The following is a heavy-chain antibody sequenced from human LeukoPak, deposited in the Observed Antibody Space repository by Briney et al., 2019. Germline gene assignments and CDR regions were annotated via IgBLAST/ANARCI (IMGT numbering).Heavy chain of an antibody. CDR1: GFTFSSYA. CDR3: VRVEVREGYGSGNSYYYYGMDV. V-gene: IGHV3-30*04. J-gene: IGHJ6*04. D-gene: IGHD3-10*01. CDR2: ISYDGSNE. Sequence: LPGRSLRLSCAASGFTFSSYAMHWVRQAPGKGLEWVAVISYDGSNEYYADSVKGRFTISRDNSKNTLYLQMNSLRAEDTAVYYCVRVEVREGYGSGNSYYYYGMDVWGKGTTVTVSS.